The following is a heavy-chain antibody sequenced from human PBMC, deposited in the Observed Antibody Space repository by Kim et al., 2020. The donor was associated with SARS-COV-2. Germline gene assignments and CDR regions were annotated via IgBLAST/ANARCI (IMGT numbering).Heavy chain of an antibody. CDR3: AEGESTRGDSSYYAMDV. J-gene: IGHJ6*02. Sequence: SLKSRVTISVDTSRNQFSLKLSSVTAADTALYYCAEGESTRGDSSYYAMDVWGQGTTVTVSS. V-gene: IGHV4-39*01. D-gene: IGHD3-16*01.